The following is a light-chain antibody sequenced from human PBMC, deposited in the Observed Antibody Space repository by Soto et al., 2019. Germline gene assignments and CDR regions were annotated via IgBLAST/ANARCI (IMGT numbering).Light chain of an antibody. CDR3: QQSYSVPLT. Sequence: DIQMTQSPSSLSASVGDRVTITCRASQSISSYLNWYQQKPGKAPKVLIYAASSLQSGVPSRFSGSGSGTDFTLTISSLQPEDIATYYCQQSYSVPLTCGGGTRVEIK. V-gene: IGKV1-39*01. J-gene: IGKJ4*01. CDR1: QSISSY. CDR2: AAS.